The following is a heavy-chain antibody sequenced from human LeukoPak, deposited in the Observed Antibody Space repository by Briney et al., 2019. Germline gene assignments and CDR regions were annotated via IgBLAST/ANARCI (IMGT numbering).Heavy chain of an antibody. CDR1: EFTFSSYG. Sequence: GGSQRLSCAASEFTFSSYGMHWVRQAPGKGLEWVAVISYDGSNKYYADSVKGRFTISRDNSKNTLYLQMNSLRPEDTAVYYCAKDRSYCSGGSCLQIDSWGQGTLVTVSS. CDR3: AKDRSYCSGGSCLQIDS. V-gene: IGHV3-30*18. D-gene: IGHD2-15*01. CDR2: ISYDGSNK. J-gene: IGHJ4*02.